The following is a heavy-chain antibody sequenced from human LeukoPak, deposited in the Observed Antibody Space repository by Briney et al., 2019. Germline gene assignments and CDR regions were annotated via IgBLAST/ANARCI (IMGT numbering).Heavy chain of an antibody. CDR1: GFSLTTGGGA. CDR2: IYWNDDK. V-gene: IGHV2-5*04. CDR3: LHDHDYRMDV. Sequence: SGPTLVNPTQTLTLTCSFSGFSLTTGGGAVGWLRQPPGKALEWLALIYWNDDKRYSPSLRSRLTITKDTSKNQVVLVMTDMDPADTGTYYCLHDHDYRMDVWGQGTTVTVSS. J-gene: IGHJ6*02. D-gene: IGHD5-12*01.